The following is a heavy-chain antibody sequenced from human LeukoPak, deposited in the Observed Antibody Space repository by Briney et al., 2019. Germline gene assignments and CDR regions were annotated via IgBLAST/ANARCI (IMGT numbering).Heavy chain of an antibody. Sequence: PGGSLRLSCAASGFTFSNYAMNWVRQAPGKGLEWVAVVWSDEINKYYADSVRGRFTISRDNSKNTLYLQMNSLRAEDTAVYYCARDIHAFDIWGQWTMVTVSS. CDR2: VWSDEINK. V-gene: IGHV3-33*01. CDR3: ARDIHAFDI. D-gene: IGHD2-21*01. J-gene: IGHJ3*02. CDR1: GFTFSNYA.